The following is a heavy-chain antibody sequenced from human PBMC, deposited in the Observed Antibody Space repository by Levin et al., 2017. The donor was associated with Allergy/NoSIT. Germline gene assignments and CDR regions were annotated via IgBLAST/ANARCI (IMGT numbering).Heavy chain of an antibody. V-gene: IGHV3-23*01. J-gene: IGHJ4*02. Sequence: AGGSLRLSCAASGFTFSSYAMSWVRQAPGKGLEWVSAISGSGGSTFYADSVKGRFTISRDNSKNTLYLQMNSLRAEDTAVYYCACHATTVVTFFDYWGQGTLVTVSS. CDR2: ISGSGGST. CDR3: ACHATTVVTFFDY. D-gene: IGHD4-23*01. CDR1: GFTFSSYA.